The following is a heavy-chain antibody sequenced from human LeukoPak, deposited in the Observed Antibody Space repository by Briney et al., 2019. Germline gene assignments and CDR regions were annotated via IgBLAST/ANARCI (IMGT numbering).Heavy chain of an antibody. CDR2: INPNSGGT. Sequence: ASLKASCKASGDTFTGYYMHCVRQAPGQGVEWMGWINPNSGGTNYAQKFQGRVTMTRDTSISTAYMELSRLRSDDTAVYYCARSPLDAFDIWGQGTMVTVSS. J-gene: IGHJ3*02. CDR1: GDTFTGYY. CDR3: ARSPLDAFDI. V-gene: IGHV1-2*02.